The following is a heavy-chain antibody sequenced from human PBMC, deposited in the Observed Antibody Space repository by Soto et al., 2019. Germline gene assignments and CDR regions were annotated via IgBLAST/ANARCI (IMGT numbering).Heavy chain of an antibody. CDR2: IYHSGST. CDR3: ATSSGGYDISPFDY. Sequence: PSETLSLTCAVSGGSISSSNWWSWVRQPPGKGLEWIGEIYHSGSTNYNPSLKSRVTISVDKSKNQFSLKLSSVIAADTAVYYCATSSGGYDISPFDYWGQGTLVTVSS. J-gene: IGHJ4*02. CDR1: GGSISSSNW. V-gene: IGHV4-4*02. D-gene: IGHD3-9*01.